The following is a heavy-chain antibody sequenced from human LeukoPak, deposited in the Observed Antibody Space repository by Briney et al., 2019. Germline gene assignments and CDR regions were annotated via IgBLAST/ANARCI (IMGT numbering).Heavy chain of an antibody. CDR2: INPNSRGT. J-gene: IGHJ5*02. D-gene: IGHD1-26*01. V-gene: IGHV1-2*02. CDR1: GYTFTGYY. CDR3: ARAPSVQGGVDP. Sequence: ASVTVSCKASGYTFTGYYMHWVRQAPGQGLEWMGWINPNSRGTNYAQKFQGRVTMTRATSISTAYMQLSRRRSDDTAVYYCARAPSVQGGVDPWGQGTLVTVSS.